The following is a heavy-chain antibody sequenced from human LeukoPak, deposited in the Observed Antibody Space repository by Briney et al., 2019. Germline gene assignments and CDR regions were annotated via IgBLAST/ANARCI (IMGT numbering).Heavy chain of an antibody. CDR2: INHSGST. J-gene: IGHJ4*02. V-gene: IGHV4-34*01. Sequence: SETLSLTCAVYGGSFSGYYGSWIRQPPGKGLEWIEEINHSGSTNYNSSLKSRVTISVDTSKNQFSLKLSSVTAADTAVYYCARGPSAVAGLSRWGQGTLVTVSS. D-gene: IGHD6-19*01. CDR1: GGSFSGYY. CDR3: ARGPSAVAGLSR.